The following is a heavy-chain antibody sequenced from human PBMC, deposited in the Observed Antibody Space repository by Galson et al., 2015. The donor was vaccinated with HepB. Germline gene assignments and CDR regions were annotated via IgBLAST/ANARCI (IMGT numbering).Heavy chain of an antibody. CDR2: IWYDGSNK. V-gene: IGHV3-33*01. D-gene: IGHD4-11*01. CDR1: GFTFSSYG. Sequence: SLRLSCAASGFTFSSYGMHWVRQAPGKGLEWVAAIWYDGSNKYYADSVKGRFTISRGNSKNTLYLQMNSLRAEDTAVYYCARDGLDYSNYPYYYYYMDVWGKGTTVTVSS. J-gene: IGHJ6*03. CDR3: ARDGLDYSNYPYYYYYMDV.